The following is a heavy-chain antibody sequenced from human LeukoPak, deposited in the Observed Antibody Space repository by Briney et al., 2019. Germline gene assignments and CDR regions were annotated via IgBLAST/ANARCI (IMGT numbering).Heavy chain of an antibody. CDR1: GFTVSSNY. CDR2: IYSGGST. CDR3: ARVDSLWFGEHNWFVP. J-gene: IGHJ5*02. V-gene: IGHV3-53*04. D-gene: IGHD3-10*01. Sequence: GGSLRLSCAASGFTVSSNYMSWVRQAPGKGLEWVSVIYSGGSTYYADSVKGRFTISRHNSKNTLYLQMNSLRAEDTAVYYCARVDSLWFGEHNWFVPCGEGTLVTVSS.